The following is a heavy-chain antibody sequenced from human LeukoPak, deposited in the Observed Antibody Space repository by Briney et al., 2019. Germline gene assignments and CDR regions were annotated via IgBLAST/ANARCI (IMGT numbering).Heavy chain of an antibody. CDR3: ATPPNWFDP. CDR2: ISGSGGLT. CDR1: GITFRSYA. V-gene: IGHV3-23*01. J-gene: IGHJ5*02. Sequence: GGSLRLSCAASGITFRSYAMNWVRQAPGKGLEWVSGISGSGGLTYYADSVKGRFTISRDNSKNTLYLQMNSLRAEDTAVYYCATPPNWFDPWGQGTLVTVSS.